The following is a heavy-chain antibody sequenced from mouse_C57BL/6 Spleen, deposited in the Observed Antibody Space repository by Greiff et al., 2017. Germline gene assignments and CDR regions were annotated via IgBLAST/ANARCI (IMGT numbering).Heavy chain of an antibody. J-gene: IGHJ4*01. Sequence: QVQLQQPGAELVRPGSSVKLSCKASGYTFTSYWMDWVKQRPGQGLAWIGNIYPSDSETHYNQKFKDKATLTVDKSSSTAYMQLSSLTSEDSAVYYCASGGFYAMDYWGQGTSVTVSS. V-gene: IGHV1-61*01. CDR1: GYTFTSYW. CDR3: ASGGFYAMDY. CDR2: IYPSDSET.